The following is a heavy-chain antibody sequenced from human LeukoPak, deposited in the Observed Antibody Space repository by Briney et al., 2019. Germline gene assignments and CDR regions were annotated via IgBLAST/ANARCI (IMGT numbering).Heavy chain of an antibody. CDR3: TTGGTLVRGVT. D-gene: IGHD3-10*01. J-gene: IGHJ5*02. Sequence: PGGSLRLSCAASGFTFTNAWMSWVRQAPGKGLEWVGRIKSETDGGTTDYAAPVKGRFTISRDDSKNTLYLQMNSLQTDDTAVYYCTTGGTLVRGVTWGQGTLVTVSS. V-gene: IGHV3-15*01. CDR2: IKSETDGGTT. CDR1: GFTFTNAW.